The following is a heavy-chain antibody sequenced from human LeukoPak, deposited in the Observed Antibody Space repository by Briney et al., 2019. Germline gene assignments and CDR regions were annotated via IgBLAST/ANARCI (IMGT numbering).Heavy chain of an antibody. CDR1: GGTFSSYA. CDR3: ARDTIHARDDAFDI. CDR2: IIPIFGTA. D-gene: IGHD2-21*01. J-gene: IGHJ3*02. Sequence: PGASVKVSCKASGGTFSSYAISWVRQAPGQGLEWMGGIIPIFGTANYAQKFQGRVTITADESTSTAYMELSSLRSEDTAVYYCARDTIHARDDAFDIWGQGTMVTVSS. V-gene: IGHV1-69*13.